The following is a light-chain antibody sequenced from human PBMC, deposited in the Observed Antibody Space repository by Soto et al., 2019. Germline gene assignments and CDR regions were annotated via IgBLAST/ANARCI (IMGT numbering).Light chain of an antibody. CDR3: QQYSNNWT. J-gene: IGKJ1*01. V-gene: IGKV1-5*01. CDR1: QTISTW. Sequence: DIQMTQSPSTLSASVGDRVTITCRATQTISTWLDWYQQKPGKAPKLLIYEASSLQSGVPPRFSGSGSGTEFTLTISSLQPDDFATYYCQQYSNNWTFGQGTKVDIK. CDR2: EAS.